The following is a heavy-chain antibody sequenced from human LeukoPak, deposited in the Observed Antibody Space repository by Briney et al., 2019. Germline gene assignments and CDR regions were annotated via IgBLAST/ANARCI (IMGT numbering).Heavy chain of an antibody. CDR1: GVSISNHF. J-gene: IGHJ4*02. V-gene: IGHV4-59*11. CDR3: ARAPGRVSGDGWDY. Sequence: SETLSLTCSVSGVSISNHFWSWIRQPPGMSLEWIGHISHTGSANYQPSLRSRVAISIDTSKNQLSLTLTSVSAADTAVYYCARAPGRVSGDGWDYWGQGILVTVSS. D-gene: IGHD2-21*02. CDR2: ISHTGSA.